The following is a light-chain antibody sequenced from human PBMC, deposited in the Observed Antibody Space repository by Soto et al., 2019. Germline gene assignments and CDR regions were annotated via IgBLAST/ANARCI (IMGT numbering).Light chain of an antibody. CDR2: ASS. CDR1: QTISSN. J-gene: IGKJ1*01. CDR3: QQYGLSPRT. Sequence: EIVMTQSPATLSVSPGERATLSCRASQTISSNLAWYQQKPGQAPRLFIYASSIRATGIPDRFSGSGSGTDFTLTSSRLEPEDFAVYYCQQYGLSPRTFGRGTKVEIK. V-gene: IGKV3-20*01.